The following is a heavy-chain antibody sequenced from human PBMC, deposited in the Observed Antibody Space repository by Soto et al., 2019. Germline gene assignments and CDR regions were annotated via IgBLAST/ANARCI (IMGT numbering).Heavy chain of an antibody. CDR2: IYDSGST. CDR1: GGSISSYY. J-gene: IGHJ3*02. Sequence: PSETLSLTCTVSGGSISSYYWSWMRQPPGKGLEWIGYIYDSGSTNYNRSLKSRVTISVDTSKNQFSLRLSSVTAADTAAYYCARQPTAMVAGGAFDIWGQGTMVTVSS. V-gene: IGHV4-59*08. D-gene: IGHD5-18*01. CDR3: ARQPTAMVAGGAFDI.